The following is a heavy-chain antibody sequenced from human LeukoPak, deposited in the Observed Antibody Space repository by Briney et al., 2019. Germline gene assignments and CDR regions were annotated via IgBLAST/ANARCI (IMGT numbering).Heavy chain of an antibody. CDR3: AREGLRLGALSLYIDS. J-gene: IGHJ4*02. CDR2: MSYDGSNK. V-gene: IGHV3-30*03. D-gene: IGHD3-16*02. CDR1: GFTFSSYG. Sequence: PGGSLRLSCAASGFTFSSYGMHWVRQAPGKGLEWVAVMSYDGSNKYYADSVKGRFTISRDNSKNTLYLQMNSLRAEDTAVYYCAREGLRLGALSLYIDSWGQGTLVTVSS.